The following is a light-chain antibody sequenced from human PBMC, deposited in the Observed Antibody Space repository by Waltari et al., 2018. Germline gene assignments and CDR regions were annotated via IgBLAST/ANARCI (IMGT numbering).Light chain of an antibody. CDR1: SSDIGSYNY. J-gene: IGLJ3*02. CDR2: EVS. Sequence: QSSLTQPASVSGSPGQSISVSCSGTSSDIGSYNYVSWYQQHPGKAPKLIILEVSHRPSGVSDRSSGSKSGNTSSLTISGLQAEDEAVYYCSSYSGGSTLRLFGGGTRVTVL. V-gene: IGLV2-14*01. CDR3: SSYSGGSTLRL.